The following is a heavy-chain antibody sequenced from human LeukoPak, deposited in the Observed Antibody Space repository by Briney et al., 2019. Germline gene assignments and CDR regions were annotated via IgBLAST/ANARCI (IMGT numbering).Heavy chain of an antibody. CDR2: IYASGST. J-gene: IGHJ6*02. CDR1: GASISGYY. Sequence: SETLSLTCSVSGASISGYYWSWIRQPAGKGLEWIGHIYASGSTNYNPSLKRRVTMSVDTSKNQFSLKLSSVTAADTAVYYCARVVVVPAAKRDYYYFYGMDVSGHGNTVTISS. CDR3: ARVVVVPAAKRDYYYFYGMDV. V-gene: IGHV4-4*07. D-gene: IGHD2-2*01.